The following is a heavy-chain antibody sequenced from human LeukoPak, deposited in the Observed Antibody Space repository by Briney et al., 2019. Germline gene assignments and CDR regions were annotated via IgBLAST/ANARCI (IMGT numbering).Heavy chain of an antibody. D-gene: IGHD3-3*01. Sequence: GGSPRLSCAASGFTFSSYAMHWGRQAPGKGLEWGAVVSYDGSNKYYADSVKGRFTISRDNSKNTLYLQMNSLRAEDTAVYYCAREWSGYPHFDYWGQGTLVTVSS. CDR1: GFTFSSYA. V-gene: IGHV3-30*01. CDR3: AREWSGYPHFDY. J-gene: IGHJ4*02. CDR2: VSYDGSNK.